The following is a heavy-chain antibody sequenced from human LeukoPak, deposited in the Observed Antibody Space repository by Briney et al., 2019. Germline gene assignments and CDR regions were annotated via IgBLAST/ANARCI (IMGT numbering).Heavy chain of an antibody. J-gene: IGHJ4*02. CDR1: GFRFDDYA. D-gene: IGHD1-26*01. V-gene: IGHV3-74*01. CDR2: INSGGSST. Sequence: GGSLRLSCAASGFRFDDYAMHWVRQAPGKGLVWVSRINSGGSSTSYADSVKGRFTISRDNAKNTLYLQMNSLRAEDTAVYYCASSRATKDFDYWGQGTLVPVSS. CDR3: ASSRATKDFDY.